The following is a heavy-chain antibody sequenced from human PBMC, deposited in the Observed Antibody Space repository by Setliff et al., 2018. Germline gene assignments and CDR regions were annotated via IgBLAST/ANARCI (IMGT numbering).Heavy chain of an antibody. CDR2: IHVDGITT. J-gene: IGHJ4*02. V-gene: IGHV3-23*05. D-gene: IGHD3-10*01. CDR3: VKVHGRFDAGFDS. CDR1: SFNLANYA. Sequence: GGSLRLSCVASSFNLANYAVTWVRQAPGKGLEWVSSIHVDGITTYYADSVKGRFTISRDNSKNTPFLQMNSLRAEDTAVYYCVKVHGRFDAGFDSWGQGTLVTVSS.